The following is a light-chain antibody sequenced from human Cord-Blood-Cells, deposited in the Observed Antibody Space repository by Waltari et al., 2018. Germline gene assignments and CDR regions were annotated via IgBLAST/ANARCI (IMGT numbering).Light chain of an antibody. CDR3: QQYGSSPKLT. Sequence: EIVLTQSPGTLSLSPGERASQSVSSSYLAWYQQKPGQAPRLLIYGASSRATGIPDRFSGSGSGTDFTLTISRLEPEDFAVYYCQQYGSSPKLTFGGGTKVEMK. CDR2: GAS. V-gene: IGKV3-20*01. CDR1: QSVSSSY. J-gene: IGKJ4*01.